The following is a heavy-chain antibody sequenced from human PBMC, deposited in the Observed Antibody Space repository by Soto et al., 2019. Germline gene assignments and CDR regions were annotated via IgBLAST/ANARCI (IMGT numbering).Heavy chain of an antibody. Sequence: PSETLSLTCAVYGGSFSGYYWSWIRQPPGKGLEWIGEINHSGSTNYNPSLKSRVTISLDTSKNQFSLKLSSVTAADTAVYYCARGKLSDYVWGSYRYHFDYWGQGTVVTVSS. CDR1: GGSFSGYY. D-gene: IGHD3-16*02. CDR3: ARGKLSDYVWGSYRYHFDY. CDR2: INHSGST. V-gene: IGHV4-34*01. J-gene: IGHJ4*02.